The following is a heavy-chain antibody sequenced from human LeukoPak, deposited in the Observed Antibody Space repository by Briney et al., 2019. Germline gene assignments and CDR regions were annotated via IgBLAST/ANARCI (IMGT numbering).Heavy chain of an antibody. CDR1: GGSFSGYY. CDR3: ARLSDWLEY. D-gene: IGHD3-9*01. CDR2: INHSGST. V-gene: IGHV4-34*01. Sequence: ASETLSLTCAVYGGSFSGYYWSWIRQPPGKGLEWIGEINHSGSTNYNPSLKSRVTISVDTSKNQFSLKLSSVTAADTAVYYCARLSDWLEYWGQGTLATVSS. J-gene: IGHJ4*02.